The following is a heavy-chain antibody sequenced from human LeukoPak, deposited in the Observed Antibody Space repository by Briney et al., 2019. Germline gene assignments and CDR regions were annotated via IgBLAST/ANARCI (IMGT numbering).Heavy chain of an antibody. CDR3: VREARGYHYTYFDY. D-gene: IGHD5-18*01. Sequence: GGSLRLSCTASGFTLGSHDMHWVRQSPGQGLEWVAAVSSGFHAFFAASVQGRFTVSREDARNSLYLHMNSLRAGDTAVYYCVREARGYHYTYFDYWGQGTLVTVSS. CDR1: GFTLGSHD. J-gene: IGHJ4*02. CDR2: VSSGFHA. V-gene: IGHV3-13*01.